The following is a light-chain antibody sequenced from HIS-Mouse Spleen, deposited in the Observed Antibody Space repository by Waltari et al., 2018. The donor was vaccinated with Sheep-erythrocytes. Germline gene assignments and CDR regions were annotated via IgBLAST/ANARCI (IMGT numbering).Light chain of an antibody. CDR2: DAS. CDR1: QGISSA. Sequence: GDRVTITCWASQGISSALAWYQQKPGKAPKLLIYDASSLESGVPSRFSGSGSGTDFTLTISSLQPEYFATYYCQQFNSYPFTFGPGTKVDIK. V-gene: IGKV1-13*02. J-gene: IGKJ3*01. CDR3: QQFNSYPFT.